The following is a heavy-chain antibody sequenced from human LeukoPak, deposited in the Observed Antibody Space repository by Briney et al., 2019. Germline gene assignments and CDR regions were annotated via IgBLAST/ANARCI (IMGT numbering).Heavy chain of an antibody. D-gene: IGHD2-15*01. J-gene: IGHJ4*02. CDR2: IRSKANSYAT. CDR3: TRHYLLGGGIAYFDY. V-gene: IGHV3-73*01. CDR1: GFTFSGSA. Sequence: GGSLRLSCAASGFTFSGSAMHWFRQASGKGLEWVGRIRSKANSYATAYAASVKGRFTISRDDSKNTAYLQMNSLKTEDTAVYYCTRHYLLGGGIAYFDYWGQGTLVTVSS.